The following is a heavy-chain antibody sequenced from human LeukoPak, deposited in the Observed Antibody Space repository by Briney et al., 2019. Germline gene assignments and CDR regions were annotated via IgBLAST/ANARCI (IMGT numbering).Heavy chain of an antibody. V-gene: IGHV1-2*02. CDR3: ARANDYVWGSYRYYHYCYMDV. D-gene: IGHD3-16*02. Sequence: ASVKVSCKASGYTFTGYYMHWVRQAPGQGLEWIGWINPNSGGTNYAQKFQGRVTMTRDTSISTAYMELSRLRSDDTAVYYCARANDYVWGSYRYYHYCYMDVWGKGTTVTVSS. CDR2: INPNSGGT. CDR1: GYTFTGYY. J-gene: IGHJ6*03.